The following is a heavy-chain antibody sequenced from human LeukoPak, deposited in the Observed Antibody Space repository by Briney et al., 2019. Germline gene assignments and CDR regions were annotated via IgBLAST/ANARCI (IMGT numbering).Heavy chain of an antibody. CDR3: AVTTPASDY. J-gene: IGHJ4*02. CDR1: GGSISSYY. CDR2: IYYSGST. V-gene: IGHV4-59*01. Sequence: PSETLSLTCTVSGGSISSYYWSWIRQPPGKGLEWIGYIYYSGSTNYNPSLKSRVTISVDTSKNQFSLKLSSVTAADTAVYYCAVTTPASDYWGQGTLVTVSS. D-gene: IGHD4-17*01.